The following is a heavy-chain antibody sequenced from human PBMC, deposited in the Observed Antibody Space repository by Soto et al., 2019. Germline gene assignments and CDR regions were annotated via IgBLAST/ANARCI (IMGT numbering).Heavy chain of an antibody. J-gene: IGHJ4*02. V-gene: IGHV3-23*01. CDR3: AKSVEMTTIFGTLKYFDY. CDR2: IDNSGGTT. CDR1: GFTSSSYV. Sequence: EVQLLESGGGLVQPGGSLRLSCAASGFTSSSYVLNWVRQAPGKGLEWVSTIDNSGGTTYYADSVKGRFTISRDNSKDTLYLQMHSLRAEDTAIYYCAKSVEMTTIFGTLKYFDYWGQGTLVTVSS. D-gene: IGHD4-4*01.